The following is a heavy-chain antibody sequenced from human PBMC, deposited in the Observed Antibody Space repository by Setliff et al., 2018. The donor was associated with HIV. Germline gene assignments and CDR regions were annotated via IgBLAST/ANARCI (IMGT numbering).Heavy chain of an antibody. CDR2: IYYSGSA. D-gene: IGHD6-19*01. Sequence: KTSETLSLTCTVSGGSISSGDYFLSWIRQAPGKGLEWTGCIYYSGSAYYNPSLQSRVTISVDTSKNQVSLKLNSMTAADTAVYFCVRGPQWLVQKGRVYYFDYWGQGALVTVSS. J-gene: IGHJ4*02. CDR1: GGSISSGDYF. CDR3: VRGPQWLVQKGRVYYFDY. V-gene: IGHV4-30-4*08.